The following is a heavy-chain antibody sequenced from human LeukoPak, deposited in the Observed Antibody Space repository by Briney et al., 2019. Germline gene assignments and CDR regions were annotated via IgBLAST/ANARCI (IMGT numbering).Heavy chain of an antibody. CDR2: ISYDGSNK. D-gene: IGHD5-18*01. CDR3: AEDSSYGPGYYYYGMDV. V-gene: IGHV3-30*18. CDR1: GFTFSSYG. J-gene: IGHJ6*02. Sequence: GGSLRLSCAASGFTFSSYGMHWVRQAPGKGLEWVAVISYDGSNKYYADSVKGRFTISRDNSKNTLYLQMNSLRAEDTAVYYCAEDSSYGPGYYYYGMDVWGQGTTVTVSS.